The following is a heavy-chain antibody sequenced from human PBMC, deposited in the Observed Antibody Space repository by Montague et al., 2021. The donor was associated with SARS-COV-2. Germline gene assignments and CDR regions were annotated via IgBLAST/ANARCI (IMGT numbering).Heavy chain of an antibody. CDR3: ARETGTTVSLDY. J-gene: IGHJ4*02. Sequence: ALVKPTQTLTLTCTFSGFSLSTSGMCVSWIRQPPGKALEWLARIDWXDDKYYSTSLKTRLTISKDTSKNQVVLTMTNMDPVDTATYYCARETGTTVSLDYWGQGTLVTVSS. CDR2: IDWXDDK. D-gene: IGHD1-7*01. CDR1: GFSLSTSGMC. V-gene: IGHV2-70*11.